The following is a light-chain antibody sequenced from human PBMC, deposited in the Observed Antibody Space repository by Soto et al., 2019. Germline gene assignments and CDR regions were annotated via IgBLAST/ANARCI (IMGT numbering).Light chain of an antibody. CDR3: QQYESSLRT. Sequence: EIVLTQSPGTLSLSPGERATLSCRASQSVRSSYLAWYQQKPGQAPRLLISGASSRATGIPDRFSGSGSGTDFTLTISRLEPEDFAVYYCQQYESSLRTFGQGTKVEV. CDR2: GAS. V-gene: IGKV3-20*01. J-gene: IGKJ1*01. CDR1: QSVRSSY.